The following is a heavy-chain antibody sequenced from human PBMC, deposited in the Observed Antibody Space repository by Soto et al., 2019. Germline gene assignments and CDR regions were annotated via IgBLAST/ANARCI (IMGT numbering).Heavy chain of an antibody. CDR2: IYNDGSYT. CDR3: TRGPRPISTGTGAY. D-gene: IGHD3-10*01. J-gene: IGHJ4*02. Sequence: GGSLRLSCAASGFIFKMYWMHWVRQTPGKGLVWISRIYNDGSYTDYADSVKGRFTISGDNVNDTLYLQMNNLRAEDSGLYYCTRGPRPISTGTGAYWGQGTQVTVSS. CDR1: GFIFKMYW. V-gene: IGHV3-74*01.